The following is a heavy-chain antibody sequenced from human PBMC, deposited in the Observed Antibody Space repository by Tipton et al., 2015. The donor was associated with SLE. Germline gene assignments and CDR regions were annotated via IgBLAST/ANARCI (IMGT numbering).Heavy chain of an antibody. J-gene: IGHJ2*01. Sequence: TLSLTCTVSGGSISSSSYYWSWIRQPAGKGLEWIGRIYTSGSTNYNPSLKSRVTMSVDTSKNQFSLKLSSVTAADTAVYYCARVGYSGSRDLWGRGTLVTVSS. CDR3: ARVGYSGSRDL. D-gene: IGHD1-26*01. CDR1: GGSISSSSYY. V-gene: IGHV4-61*02. CDR2: IYTSGST.